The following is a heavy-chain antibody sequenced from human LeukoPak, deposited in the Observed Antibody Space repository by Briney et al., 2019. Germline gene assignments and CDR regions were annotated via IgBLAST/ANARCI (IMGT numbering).Heavy chain of an antibody. Sequence: GGSLRLSCAASGFTFSSYGMHWVRQAPGKGLEWVAVISYDGSNKYYADSVKGRFTISRDNSKNTLYLQMNSLRAEDTAVYYCARDLAVQLWAFLDYWGQGTLVTVSS. CDR1: GFTFSSYG. J-gene: IGHJ4*02. D-gene: IGHD5-18*01. CDR2: ISYDGSNK. CDR3: ARDLAVQLWAFLDY. V-gene: IGHV3-30*03.